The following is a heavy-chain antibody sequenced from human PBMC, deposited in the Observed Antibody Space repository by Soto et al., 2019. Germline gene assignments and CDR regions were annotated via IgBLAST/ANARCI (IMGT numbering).Heavy chain of an antibody. CDR1: GGSISSGGYY. D-gene: IGHD2-21*02. V-gene: IGHV4-31*03. Sequence: SETLSLTCTVSGGSISSGGYYWSWIRQHPGKGLEWIGYIYYSGSTYYNPSLKSRVTISVDTSKNQFSLKLSSVTAADTAVYYCARAIVVVTAFHLYGYDYWGQGTLVTVSS. CDR2: IYYSGST. J-gene: IGHJ4*02. CDR3: ARAIVVVTAFHLYGYDY.